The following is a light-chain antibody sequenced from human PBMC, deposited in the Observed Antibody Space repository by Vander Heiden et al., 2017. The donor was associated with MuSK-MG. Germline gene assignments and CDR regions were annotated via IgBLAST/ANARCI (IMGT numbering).Light chain of an antibody. Sequence: DIQMTQSPSSLSASVGDRVTITCQASQDISNYVNWYQKKPGKAPKLLIYDASNLETGVPSRFSGSGSGTDFTFSISSLQPKDIAKYYCQQYDNLPEVTFGPETKADIK. V-gene: IGKV1-33*01. CDR1: QDISNY. CDR3: QQYDNLPEVT. CDR2: DAS. J-gene: IGKJ3*01.